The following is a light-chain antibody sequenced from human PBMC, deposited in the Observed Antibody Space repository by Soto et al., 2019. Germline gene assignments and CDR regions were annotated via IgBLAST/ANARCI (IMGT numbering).Light chain of an antibody. CDR3: QSSDSRNHVV. CDR1: SGTVVTNY. V-gene: IGLV6-57*02. Sequence: NFMLAQPHSVSESPGKTVTISCTGSSGTVVTNYVQWYQQRPCSAPTTVIYEDNQRPSGVPDRFSGSIDRSSNSASLTISGLKTEDEADYYCQSSDSRNHVVFGGGTKLTVL. CDR2: EDN. J-gene: IGLJ2*01.